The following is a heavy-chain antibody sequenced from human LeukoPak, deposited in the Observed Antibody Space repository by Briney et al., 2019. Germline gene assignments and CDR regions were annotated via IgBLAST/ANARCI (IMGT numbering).Heavy chain of an antibody. D-gene: IGHD2-15*01. CDR2: ISGSGGST. CDR1: GLTFSSYW. Sequence: PGGSLRLSCAASGLTFSSYWMSWVRQAPGKGLEWVSAISGSGGSTYYADSVKGRFTISRDNSKNTLYLQMNSLRAEDTAVYYCAKDRRPLLGGYFDYWGQGTLVTVSS. V-gene: IGHV3-23*01. J-gene: IGHJ4*02. CDR3: AKDRRPLLGGYFDY.